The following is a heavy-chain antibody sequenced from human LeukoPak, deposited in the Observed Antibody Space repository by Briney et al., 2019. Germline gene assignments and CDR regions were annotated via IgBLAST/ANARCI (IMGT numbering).Heavy chain of an antibody. J-gene: IGHJ4*02. CDR3: ARDMTGVGATDY. CDR1: GFTFSNYA. V-gene: IGHV3-30*04. CDR2: ISYDGSNK. D-gene: IGHD1-26*01. Sequence: PGGSLRLSCAASGFTFSNYAMHWVRQAPGKGLEWVAVISYDGSNKYYADSVKGRFTISRDNSKNTLYLQMNSLRAEDTAVYYCARDMTGVGATDYWGQGTLVTVSS.